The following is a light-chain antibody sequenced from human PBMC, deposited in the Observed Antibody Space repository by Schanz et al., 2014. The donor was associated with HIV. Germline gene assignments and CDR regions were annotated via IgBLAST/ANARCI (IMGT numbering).Light chain of an antibody. Sequence: QSALTQPPSASGPPGQSVTISCTGTDRDIDTNNFVSWYQQHPGKAPKLIIHDVSTRPSAVPDRFSGSKSGNTASLTVSGLQAEDEAEYYCSSIGGDNSLLFGGGTKLTVL. CDR3: SSIGGDNSLL. CDR2: DVS. CDR1: DRDIDTNNF. V-gene: IGLV2-8*01. J-gene: IGLJ2*01.